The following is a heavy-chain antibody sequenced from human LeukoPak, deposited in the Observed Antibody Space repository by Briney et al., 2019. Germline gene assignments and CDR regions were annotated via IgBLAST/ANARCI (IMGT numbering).Heavy chain of an antibody. J-gene: IGHJ4*02. V-gene: IGHV3-11*01. CDR1: GFTFSDYY. D-gene: IGHD4/OR15-4a*01. CDR2: ISSSGITI. Sequence: GGPLRLSCAASGFTFSDYYMTWIRQAPGKRLEWVSYISSSGITIYYADSVKGRFTISRDNAKNSLYLQMNSLRAEDTAVYYCARRAGAYSHPYDYWGQGTLVTVSS. CDR3: ARRAGAYSHPYDY.